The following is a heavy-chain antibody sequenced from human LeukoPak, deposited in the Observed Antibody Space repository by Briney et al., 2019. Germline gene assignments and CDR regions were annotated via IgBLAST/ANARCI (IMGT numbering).Heavy chain of an antibody. CDR2: IKSKTDGGTT. Sequence: GGSLRLSCAASGFTFSNTWMSWVRQAPGKGLEWVGRIKSKTDGGTTDYAAPVKGRFTISRDDSKNTLYLEMNSLKTEDSAVYYCTTGLRAADTNWGVGTLVTVSS. CDR1: GFTFSNTW. D-gene: IGHD6-13*01. V-gene: IGHV3-15*01. CDR3: TTGLRAADTN. J-gene: IGHJ4*02.